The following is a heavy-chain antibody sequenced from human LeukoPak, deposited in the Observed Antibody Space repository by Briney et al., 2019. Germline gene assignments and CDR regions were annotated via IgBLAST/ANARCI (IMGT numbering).Heavy chain of an antibody. J-gene: IGHJ3*02. D-gene: IGHD1-20*01. CDR3: AKDIEEDITGTGAFDI. CDR1: GFTISRYV. Sequence: PGGSLRLSCAASGFTISRYVMHWVRQAPGKGLEWVSSIGGSSSSLYYAESVKGRFTISRDNAKNSLYLQMNSLRAEDTALYYCAKDIEEDITGTGAFDIWGQGTMVTVSS. V-gene: IGHV3-21*04. CDR2: IGGSSSSL.